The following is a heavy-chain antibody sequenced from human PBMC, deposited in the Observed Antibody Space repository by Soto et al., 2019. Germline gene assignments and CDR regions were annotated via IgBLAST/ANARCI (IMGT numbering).Heavy chain of an antibody. V-gene: IGHV1-18*01. CDR1: GYIFINFG. J-gene: IGHJ6*02. Sequence: ASVKVSCKASGYIFINFGISWVRQAPGQGLEWMGWISAYNRNTNYAQKVQGRVTMTTDTSTSTAYMELRSLRSDDTAVYYCARDAPRGNSYSNFYGMDVWGQGTTVTVS. CDR3: ARDAPRGNSYSNFYGMDV. D-gene: IGHD1-26*01. CDR2: ISAYNRNT.